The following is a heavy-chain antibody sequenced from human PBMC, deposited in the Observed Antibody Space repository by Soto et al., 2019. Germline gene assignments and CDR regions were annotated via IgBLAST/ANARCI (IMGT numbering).Heavy chain of an antibody. CDR2: IYSTENT. CDR1: GGSISSSSYY. D-gene: IGHD2-2*03. V-gene: IGHV4-39*01. J-gene: IGHJ6*02. CDR3: ARLNGYCVSTGCHGYYGMDV. Sequence: PSETLSLTCTVSGGSISSSSYYWGWIRQSPGKGLEWIGIIYSTENTYSHPSPLSRVTISADTSMNEFSLRLSSVTAADTAVYYCARLNGYCVSTGCHGYYGMDVWGQGTTVTVSS.